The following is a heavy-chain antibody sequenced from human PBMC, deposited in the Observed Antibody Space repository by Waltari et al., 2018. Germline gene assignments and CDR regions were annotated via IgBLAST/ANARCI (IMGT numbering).Heavy chain of an antibody. CDR2: IFHSGST. CDR1: GGSISSYNYF. CDR3: ATGGRPDY. V-gene: IGHV4-39*01. J-gene: IGHJ4*02. D-gene: IGHD2-8*02. Sequence: QLQLPESGPGLVQPSETLSLTCTVSGGSISSYNYFWGWIRQPPGKGLEWIGNIFHSGSTYYNPSLKSRVTISVDTSKNQFSLKLSSVTAADTAVYYCATGGRPDYWGQGTLVTVSS.